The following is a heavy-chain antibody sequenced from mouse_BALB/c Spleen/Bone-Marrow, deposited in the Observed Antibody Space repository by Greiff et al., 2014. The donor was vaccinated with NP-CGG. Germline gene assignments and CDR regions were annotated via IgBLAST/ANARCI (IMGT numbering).Heavy chain of an antibody. J-gene: IGHJ4*01. D-gene: IGHD2-10*02. Sequence: EVKLMESGGGLVKPGGSLELSCAASGFTFSDYYMYWVRQTPEKRLEGVATIRDGGGYTYYPDSVWGRFTISRDNAKNNLYLQMSSLKSEDTAMYYCARSGERYVAMDYWGQGTSVTVFS. CDR3: ARSGERYVAMDY. V-gene: IGHV5-4*02. CDR2: IRDGGGYT. CDR1: GFTFSDYY.